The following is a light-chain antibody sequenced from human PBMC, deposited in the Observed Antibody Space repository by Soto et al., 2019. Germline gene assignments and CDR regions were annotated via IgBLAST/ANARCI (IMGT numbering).Light chain of an antibody. Sequence: EVVLTQSPATLSLSPGERATLSCRASQSVSTRSLAWYQQKPGQAPRLXISGASSREAEIPDRFSGSGSGTEFTLTINRLEPEDFEVYYCQQYDSSPRTFGQGTKVDIK. V-gene: IGKV3-20*01. CDR2: GAS. CDR3: QQYDSSPRT. CDR1: QSVSTRS. J-gene: IGKJ1*01.